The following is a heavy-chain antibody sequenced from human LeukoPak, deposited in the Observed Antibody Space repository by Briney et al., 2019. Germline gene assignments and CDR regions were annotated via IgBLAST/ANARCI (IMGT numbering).Heavy chain of an antibody. CDR2: ISNDERNK. D-gene: IGHD5-24*01. J-gene: IGHJ4*02. CDR1: GFNFHNFA. Sequence: ERSLRLSCEASGFNFHNFAMHWVRQAPGKGLEWVAVISNDERNKYYTDSVKGRFTISRDNSKNTVYLQMNSLRPEDTAMYYCARPSPPGDGYNPCDYWGPGALVIVSS. V-gene: IGHV3-30*04. CDR3: ARPSPPGDGYNPCDY.